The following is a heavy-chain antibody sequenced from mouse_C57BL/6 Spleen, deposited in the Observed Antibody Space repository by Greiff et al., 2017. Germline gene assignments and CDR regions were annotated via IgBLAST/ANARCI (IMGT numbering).Heavy chain of an antibody. Sequence: QVQLQQPGAELVRPGSSVKLSCKASGYTFTSYWMHWVKQRPIQGLEWIGNIDTSDSETHYNQKFKDKATLTVDKSSSTAYMQRSSRTSEYSAVYYCAREGESNYDFAYWGQGTLVTVSA. CDR3: AREGESNYDFAY. J-gene: IGHJ3*01. CDR2: IDTSDSET. V-gene: IGHV1-52*01. CDR1: GYTFTSYW. D-gene: IGHD2-5*01.